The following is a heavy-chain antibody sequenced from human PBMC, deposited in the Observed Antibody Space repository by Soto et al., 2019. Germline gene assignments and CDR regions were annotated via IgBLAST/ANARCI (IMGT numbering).Heavy chain of an antibody. CDR3: ARQIAAGTTTISRWFDP. CDR2: IYYSGST. CDR1: GGSISSYY. Sequence: TSETLSLTCTVSGGSISSYYWSWIRQPPGKGLEWIGYIYYSGSTNYNPSLKSRVTISVDTSKNQFSLKLSSVTAADTAVYYCARQIAAGTTTISRWFDPWGQGTLVTVSS. J-gene: IGHJ5*02. V-gene: IGHV4-59*01. D-gene: IGHD6-13*01.